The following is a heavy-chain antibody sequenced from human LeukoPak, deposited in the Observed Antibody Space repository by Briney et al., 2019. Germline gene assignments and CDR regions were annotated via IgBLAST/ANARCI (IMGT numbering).Heavy chain of an antibody. CDR1: GYTFTGYY. V-gene: IGHV1-2*02. Sequence: ASVKVSCKASGYTFTGYYMHWVRQAPGQGLEWMGWIDPNSGGTNYAQKFRGRVTMTRDTSISTAYMELSRLRSDDTAVYYYARDKSGSSGWYSYFDYWGQGTLVTVSS. CDR3: ARDKSGSSGWYSYFDY. CDR2: IDPNSGGT. D-gene: IGHD6-19*01. J-gene: IGHJ4*02.